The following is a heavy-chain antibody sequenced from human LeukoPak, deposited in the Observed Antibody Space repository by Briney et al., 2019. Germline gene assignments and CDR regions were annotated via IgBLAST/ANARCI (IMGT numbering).Heavy chain of an antibody. CDR2: ISGSGGST. Sequence: GGSLRLSCAASGFTFSSYAMSWVRQAPGKGLEWVSAISGSGGSTYCADSVKGRFTISRDNSKNTLYLQMNSLRAEDTAVYYCAKFGYYDSSGYYSRDIWGQGTMVTVSS. CDR3: AKFGYYDSSGYYSRDI. D-gene: IGHD3-22*01. J-gene: IGHJ3*02. V-gene: IGHV3-23*01. CDR1: GFTFSSYA.